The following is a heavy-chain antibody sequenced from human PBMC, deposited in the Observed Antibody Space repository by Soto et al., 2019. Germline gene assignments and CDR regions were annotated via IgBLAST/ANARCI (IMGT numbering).Heavy chain of an antibody. CDR2: INHSGST. Sequence: QVQLQQWGAGLLKPSETLSLTCAVYGGSFSGYYWSWIRQPPGKGLEWIGEINHSGSTNYNPSLKSRVTISVDTSKNQLSLKLSSVTAADTAVYYCARTHEVAATPGRFDPWGQGTLVTVSS. CDR1: GGSFSGYY. J-gene: IGHJ5*02. D-gene: IGHD2-15*01. CDR3: ARTHEVAATPGRFDP. V-gene: IGHV4-34*01.